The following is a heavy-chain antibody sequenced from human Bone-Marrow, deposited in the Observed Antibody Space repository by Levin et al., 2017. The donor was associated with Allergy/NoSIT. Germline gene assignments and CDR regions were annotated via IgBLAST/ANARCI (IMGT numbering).Heavy chain of an antibody. CDR2: SRHKGYSFST. V-gene: IGHV3-72*01. J-gene: IGHJ4*02. CDR3: AKASYFDSNGAFPDV. CDR1: GFTASDKY. Sequence: LSLTCAASGFTASDKYMDWVRQAPGKGLEWIGRSRHKGYSFSTEFAASVIGRFSISRDESKNSMILQMNGLKAEDTAVYYCAKASYFDSNGAFPDVWGQGTLVTVSS. D-gene: IGHD3-22*01.